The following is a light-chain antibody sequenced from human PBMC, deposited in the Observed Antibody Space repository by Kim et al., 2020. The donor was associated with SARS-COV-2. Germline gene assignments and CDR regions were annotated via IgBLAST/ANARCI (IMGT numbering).Light chain of an antibody. V-gene: IGKV3-15*01. Sequence: VMTQSPATLSVSPGESATLSCRASQGVSSNLAWYQQKPGQAPRLLIYGASTRATGIPARFSGSGSGTEFTLTISSLQSEDFAVYYCQQYNTWTFGQGTKVEIK. CDR2: GAS. CDR3: QQYNTWT. J-gene: IGKJ1*01. CDR1: QGVSSN.